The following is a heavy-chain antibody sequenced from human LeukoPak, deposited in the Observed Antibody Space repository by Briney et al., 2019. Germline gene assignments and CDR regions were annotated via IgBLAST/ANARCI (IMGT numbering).Heavy chain of an antibody. CDR1: GFTFSDHY. D-gene: IGHD1-26*01. V-gene: IGHV3-72*01. J-gene: IGHJ4*02. Sequence: PGGSLRLSCAASGFTFSDHYFDWDRQAPGKGLEWVGRIRNKANSYTTDYAASVKGRFTISRDESKNSLYLQMNSLKTEDTAVYYCASYVVGAADYWGQGTLVTVSS. CDR2: IRNKANSYTT. CDR3: ASYVVGAADY.